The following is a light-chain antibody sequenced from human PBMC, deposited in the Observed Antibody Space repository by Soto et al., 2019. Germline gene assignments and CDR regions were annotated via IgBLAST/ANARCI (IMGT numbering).Light chain of an antibody. CDR3: QQRSNWPPLT. CDR2: DAS. CDR1: QSVSSY. V-gene: IGKV3-11*01. J-gene: IGKJ4*02. Sequence: EIVLTQSPATLSLSPGERATLSCRASQSVSSYLAWYHQKPGQAPRLLIYDASNRATGIPARFSGRGSGIDFPLTISSLEPEDFAVYYCQQRSNWPPLTFGGGTKVEIK.